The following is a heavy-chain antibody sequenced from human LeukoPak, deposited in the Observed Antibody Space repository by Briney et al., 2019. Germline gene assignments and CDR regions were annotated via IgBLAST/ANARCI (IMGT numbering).Heavy chain of an antibody. J-gene: IGHJ4*02. CDR1: GFTFSSYG. Sequence: PGGSLRLSCAASGFTFSSYGMHWVRQAPGKGLQWVTFIRYDGGYTYYADSVKGRSTISRDNSKNTLYLQMNSLRPDDTALYYCAKERDGYSSGYWGQGTLVTVSS. CDR3: AKERDGYSSGY. V-gene: IGHV3-30*02. CDR2: IRYDGGYT. D-gene: IGHD2-21*02.